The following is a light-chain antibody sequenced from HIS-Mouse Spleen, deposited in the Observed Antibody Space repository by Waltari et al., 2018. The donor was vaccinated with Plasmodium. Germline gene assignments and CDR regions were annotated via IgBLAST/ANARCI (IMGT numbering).Light chain of an antibody. CDR3: YSTDSSGNHRV. Sequence: SYELTQPPSVSVSPGQTARITCSGDAFPKKYSYWYQQKYGRAPVRVLYEDSKRPAGIPERFSGFSSGTMASLTISGAQVEDEADYYCYSTDSSGNHRVFGGGTKLTVL. V-gene: IGLV3-10*01. CDR2: EDS. CDR1: AFPKKY. J-gene: IGLJ3*02.